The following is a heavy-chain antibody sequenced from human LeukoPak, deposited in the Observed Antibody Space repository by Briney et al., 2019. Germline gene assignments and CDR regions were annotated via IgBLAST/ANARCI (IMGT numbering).Heavy chain of an antibody. CDR3: ARLMITFGGAKFDP. CDR1: GYTFTSYG. J-gene: IGHJ5*02. V-gene: IGHV1-18*01. CDR2: ISAYNGNT. D-gene: IGHD3-16*01. Sequence: ASVKVSCKASGYTFTSYGISWVRQAPGQGLEWMGWISAYNGNTNYAQKFQGRVTITRNTSISTAYMELSSLRSEDTAVYYCARLMITFGGAKFDPWGQGTLVTVSS.